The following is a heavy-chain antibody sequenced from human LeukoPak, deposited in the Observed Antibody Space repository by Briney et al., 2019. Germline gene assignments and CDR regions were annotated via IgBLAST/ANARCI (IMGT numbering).Heavy chain of an antibody. CDR3: AKDEVGARLFAAFYI. CDR1: GFTFSSYG. D-gene: IGHD1-26*01. J-gene: IGHJ3*02. V-gene: IGHV3-30*18. Sequence: PGRSLRLSCAASGFTFSSYGMHWVRQAPGKGLEWVAVISYDGSNKYYADSVKGRFTISRDNSKNTLYLQMNSLRAEDTAVYYCAKDEVGARLFAAFYIWGQGTMVTVSS. CDR2: ISYDGSNK.